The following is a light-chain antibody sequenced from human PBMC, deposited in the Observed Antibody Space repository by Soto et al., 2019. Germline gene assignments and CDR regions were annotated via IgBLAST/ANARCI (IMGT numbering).Light chain of an antibody. CDR2: GAS. Sequence: IVLTQSPGTLSLSPGERATLSCRASQSVSNNYLAWYRQKPGQAPRLLIYGASTRATGIPARFSGSGSGTEFTLTISSLQSEDFAVYYCQQYNNWPPWTFGQGTKVDIK. J-gene: IGKJ1*01. V-gene: IGKV3-15*01. CDR1: QSVSNN. CDR3: QQYNNWPPWT.